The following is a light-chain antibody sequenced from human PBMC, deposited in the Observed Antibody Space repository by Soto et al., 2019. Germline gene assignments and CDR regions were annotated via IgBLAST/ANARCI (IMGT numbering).Light chain of an antibody. Sequence: DIQVTQSPSTLSASVGDRVTITCRASQSISTWLAWFQQKPGKAPKVLISKASTLESGVPSRFSGDGSGTAFTLTISSLQTDDSATYYCQQFGAGSPWTFGQGTKVEIK. CDR1: QSISTW. V-gene: IGKV1-5*03. J-gene: IGKJ1*01. CDR2: KAS. CDR3: QQFGAGSPWT.